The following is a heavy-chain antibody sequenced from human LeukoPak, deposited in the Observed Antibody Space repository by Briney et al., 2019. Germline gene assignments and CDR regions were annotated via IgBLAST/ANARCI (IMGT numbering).Heavy chain of an antibody. Sequence: SQTLSLTCAVSGGSISSGGYSWSWIRQPPGKGLEWIGYIYHSGSTYYNPSLKSRVTISVDRSKNQFSLKLSSVTAADTAVYYCAREEHGSGSYYFDYWGQGTLVTVSS. CDR1: GGSISSGGYS. D-gene: IGHD3-10*01. CDR2: IYHSGST. CDR3: AREEHGSGSYYFDY. V-gene: IGHV4-30-2*01. J-gene: IGHJ4*02.